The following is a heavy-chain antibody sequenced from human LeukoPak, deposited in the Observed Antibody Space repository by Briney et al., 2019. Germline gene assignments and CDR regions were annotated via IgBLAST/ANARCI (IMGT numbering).Heavy chain of an antibody. V-gene: IGHV1-18*01. CDR2: IGVYNGDT. J-gene: IGHJ4*02. Sequence: ASVKVSCKASGYTFTSYGITWVRQAPGQGLEWMGWIGVYNGDTNYAQNLQGRITMTTDTSTTTAYMELRSLRSDDTAVYYCARVEIATIIWPYYFDYWGQGTLVTVSS. D-gene: IGHD5-24*01. CDR1: GYTFTSYG. CDR3: ARVEIATIIWPYYFDY.